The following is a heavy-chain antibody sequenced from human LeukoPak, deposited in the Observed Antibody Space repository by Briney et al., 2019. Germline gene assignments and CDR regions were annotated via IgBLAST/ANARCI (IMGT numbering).Heavy chain of an antibody. CDR3: ARGGGYSYGYIDY. Sequence: GGSLRLSCAASGFTFSSYAMSWVRQAPGKGLEWVSGIRGSSGTTYYADSVKGRFTISRDNSKNTLYLQMNSLRAEDTAVYYCARGGGYSYGYIDYWGQGTLVTVSS. CDR2: IRGSSGTT. D-gene: IGHD5-18*01. V-gene: IGHV3-23*01. J-gene: IGHJ4*02. CDR1: GFTFSSYA.